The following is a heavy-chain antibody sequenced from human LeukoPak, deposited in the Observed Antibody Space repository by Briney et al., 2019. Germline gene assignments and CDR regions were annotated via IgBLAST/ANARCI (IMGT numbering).Heavy chain of an antibody. J-gene: IGHJ4*02. CDR1: GFTSSNYA. Sequence: GGSLRLSCSASGFTSSNYAFHWVRQAPGKGLEYISAISSNGRSTYYADSVRGRFTISRDNSKNTLYLQMSSLRPEDTAVYYCAKRSLTMVRGVFDYWGQGILVTVSS. CDR2: ISSNGRST. V-gene: IGHV3-64D*06. D-gene: IGHD3-10*01. CDR3: AKRSLTMVRGVFDY.